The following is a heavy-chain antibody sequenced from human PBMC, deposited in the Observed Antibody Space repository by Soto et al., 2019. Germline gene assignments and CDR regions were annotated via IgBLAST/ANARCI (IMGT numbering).Heavy chain of an antibody. Sequence: GGSLRLSCAASGFTFTRYSMNWVRQAPGKGLEWVSSISSTTNYIYYADSVKGRFTVSRDNSKNTLYLQMNSLRAEDTAVYYCAKGPYCTNGVCYSSSARADYWGQGTLVTVSS. CDR1: GFTFTRYS. V-gene: IGHV3-21*01. CDR3: AKGPYCTNGVCYSSSARADY. CDR2: ISSTTNYI. J-gene: IGHJ4*02. D-gene: IGHD2-8*01.